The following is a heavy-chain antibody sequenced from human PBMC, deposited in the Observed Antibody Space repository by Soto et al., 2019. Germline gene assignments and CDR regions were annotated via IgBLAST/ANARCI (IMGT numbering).Heavy chain of an antibody. D-gene: IGHD6-13*01. V-gene: IGHV3-48*03. CDR3: ASSAGAAADY. CDR1: GFTFSSYE. CDR2: ISSSGSTI. J-gene: IGHJ4*02. Sequence: GGSLRLSCAASGFTFSSYEMNWVRQAPGKGLEWVSYISSSGSTIYYADSVKGRFPISRDNAKNSLYLQMNSLRGEDTAVYYCASSAGAAADYWGKGTLVTVSS.